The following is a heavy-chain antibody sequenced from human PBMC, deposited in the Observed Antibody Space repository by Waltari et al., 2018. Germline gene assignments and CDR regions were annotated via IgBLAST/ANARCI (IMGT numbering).Heavy chain of an antibody. D-gene: IGHD3-10*01. V-gene: IGHV3-15*01. J-gene: IGHJ4*02. Sequence: EVRLVESGGGSVKPGGSLRLACAASGFTFSKAWMSWVRQAPGKGLEWVGRLKSKTDGGTVDYAAPVKGRFTISRDDSKNTLYLQMNSLKTEDTAVYYCTTDRDGLNRGDYWGQGTLVAVSS. CDR3: TTDRDGLNRGDY. CDR2: LKSKTDGGTV. CDR1: GFTFSKAW.